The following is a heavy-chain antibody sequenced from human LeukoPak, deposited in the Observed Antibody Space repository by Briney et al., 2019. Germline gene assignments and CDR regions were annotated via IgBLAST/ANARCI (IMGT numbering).Heavy chain of an antibody. Sequence: GASLRLSCAASGFTFSSYAMSWVRQAPGKGLEWVSAISGSGGSTYYADSVKGRFTISRDNSKNTLYLQMNSLSAEDTAVYYCAKGRPSVVVVAATLVDYWGQGTLVTVSS. CDR3: AKGRPSVVVVAATLVDY. CDR1: GFTFSSYA. CDR2: ISGSGGST. J-gene: IGHJ4*02. D-gene: IGHD2-15*01. V-gene: IGHV3-23*01.